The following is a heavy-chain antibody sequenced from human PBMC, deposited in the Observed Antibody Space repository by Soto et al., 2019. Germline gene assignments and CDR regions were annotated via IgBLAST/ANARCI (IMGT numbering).Heavy chain of an antibody. J-gene: IGHJ3*02. CDR3: ARGGVLDCSSTSCYARNDAFDI. CDR2: IIAILGIA. CDR1: GGTFSSYT. V-gene: IGHV1-69*02. D-gene: IGHD2-2*01. Sequence: QVQLVQSGAEVKKPGSSVKVSCKASGGTFSSYTISWVRQAPGQGLEWMGRIIAILGIANYAQKFQGRVTITADKSTSTAYMELSSLRSEDTAVYYCARGGVLDCSSTSCYARNDAFDIWGQGTMVTVSS.